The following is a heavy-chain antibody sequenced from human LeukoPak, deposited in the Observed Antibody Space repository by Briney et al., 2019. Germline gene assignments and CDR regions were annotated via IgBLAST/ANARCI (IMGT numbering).Heavy chain of an antibody. CDR2: ISYDGSNK. CDR3: ARDLHTFGGLDY. Sequence: GGSLRLSCAASGFTFSSYAMHWVRQAPGKGLEWVAVISYDGSNKYYADSVKGRFTISRDNSKNTLYLQMNSLRAEDTAVYYCARDLHTFGGLDYWGQGALVTVSS. J-gene: IGHJ4*02. CDR1: GFTFSSYA. D-gene: IGHD3-16*01. V-gene: IGHV3-30*04.